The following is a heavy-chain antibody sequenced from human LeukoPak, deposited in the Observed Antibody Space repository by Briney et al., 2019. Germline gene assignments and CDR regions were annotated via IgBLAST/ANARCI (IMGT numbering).Heavy chain of an antibody. CDR3: ARTSPHYDFWSVIYYYMDG. CDR2: INHSGST. CDR1: GGSFSGYY. Sequence: SETLSLTCAVYGGSFSGYYWSRIRQPPGKGLEWIGEINHSGSTNYNPSLKSRVTISVDTSKNQFSLKLSSVTAADTAVYYCARTSPHYDFWSVIYYYMDGWGKGTTVTVSS. D-gene: IGHD3-3*01. V-gene: IGHV4-34*01. J-gene: IGHJ6*03.